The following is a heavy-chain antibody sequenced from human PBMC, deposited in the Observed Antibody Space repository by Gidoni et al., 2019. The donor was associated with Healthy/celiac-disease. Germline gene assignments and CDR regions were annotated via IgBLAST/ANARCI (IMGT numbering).Heavy chain of an antibody. CDR2: ISGSGGST. CDR1: GFTFSRYA. V-gene: IGHV3-23*01. D-gene: IGHD1-26*01. CDR3: AKGREWELLGFDY. J-gene: IGHJ4*02. Sequence: EVQLLESGGGLVQPGGSLRLSCAASGFTFSRYAMSCVRQAPGKGLEWVSAISGSGGSTYYADSVKGRFTISRDNSKNTLYLQMNSLRAEDTAVYYCAKGREWELLGFDYWGQGTLVTVSS.